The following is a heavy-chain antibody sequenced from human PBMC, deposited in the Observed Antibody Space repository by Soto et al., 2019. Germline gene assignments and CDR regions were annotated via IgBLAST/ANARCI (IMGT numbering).Heavy chain of an antibody. CDR3: ARHSRGSYPPFDY. V-gene: IGHV4-39*01. CDR2: IYYSGST. J-gene: IGHJ4*02. CDR1: GGSISSSSYY. Sequence: QLQLQESGPGLVKPSETLSLTCTVSGGSISSSSYYWGWIRQPPGKGLEWIGSIYYSGSTYYNPSLKSRVTISVDTSKNQFSLKLSSVTAADTAVYYCARHSRGSYPPFDYWGQGTLVTVSS. D-gene: IGHD1-26*01.